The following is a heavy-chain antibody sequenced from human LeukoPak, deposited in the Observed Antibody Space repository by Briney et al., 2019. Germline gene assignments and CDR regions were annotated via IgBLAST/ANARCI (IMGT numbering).Heavy chain of an antibody. CDR3: ARDQYYNSGSPVLRY. CDR2: ISAYNGNT. J-gene: IGHJ4*02. Sequence: ASVKVSCKASGYTLTSYGISWVRQAPGQGLEWMGWISAYNGNTNYAQKLQGRVTMTTDTSTSTAYMELRSLRSDDTAVYYCARDQYYNSGSPVLRYWGQGTLVTVSS. CDR1: GYTLTSYG. V-gene: IGHV1-18*01. D-gene: IGHD3-10*01.